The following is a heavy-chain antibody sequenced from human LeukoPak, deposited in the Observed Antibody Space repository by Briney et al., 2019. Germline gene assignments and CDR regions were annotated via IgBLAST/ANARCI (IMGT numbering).Heavy chain of an antibody. Sequence: PGRSLRLSCAASGFTFSSYAMHWVRQAPGKGLEWVAVIPYDGSNKYYADSVKGRFTISRDNSKNTLYLQMNSLRAEDTAVYYCARDGPKTLYQTYYYDSSGYLGYWGQGTLVTVSS. CDR2: IPYDGSNK. J-gene: IGHJ4*02. CDR3: ARDGPKTLYQTYYYDSSGYLGY. V-gene: IGHV3-30*01. D-gene: IGHD3-22*01. CDR1: GFTFSSYA.